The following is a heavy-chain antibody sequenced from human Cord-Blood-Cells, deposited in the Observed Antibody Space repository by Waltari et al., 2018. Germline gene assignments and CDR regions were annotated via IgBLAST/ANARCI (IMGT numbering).Heavy chain of an antibody. CDR1: GGTISRGGYS. D-gene: IGHD6-13*01. J-gene: IGHJ5*02. Sequence: QLQLQESGSGLVKPSQTLSLTCAVSGGTISRGGYSWSCIRQPPGKGLDWIGYIYHSGSTSYNPSLKSRVTISVDRSKSQFSLKLSSVTAADTAVYYCAQYYSSSWNWFDPWGQGTLVTVSS. CDR2: IYHSGST. CDR3: AQYYSSSWNWFDP. V-gene: IGHV4-30-2*01.